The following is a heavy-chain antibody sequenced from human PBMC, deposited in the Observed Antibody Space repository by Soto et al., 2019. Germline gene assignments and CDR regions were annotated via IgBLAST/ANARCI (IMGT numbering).Heavy chain of an antibody. CDR2: INPNSGGT. J-gene: IGHJ6*02. Sequence: ASVKVSCKASGYTFTGYYMHWVRQAPGQGLEWMGWINPNSGGTNYAQKFQGWVTMTRDTSISTAYMELSRLRSDDTAVYYCARAHIVLRQDHLRYGMDVWGQGTTVTVSS. V-gene: IGHV1-2*04. CDR1: GYTFTGYY. CDR3: ARAHIVLRQDHLRYGMDV. D-gene: IGHD2-8*01.